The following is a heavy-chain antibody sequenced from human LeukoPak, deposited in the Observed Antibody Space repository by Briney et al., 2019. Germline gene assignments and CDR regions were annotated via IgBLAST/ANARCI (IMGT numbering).Heavy chain of an antibody. J-gene: IGHJ5*02. Sequence: PGGSLRLSCAASGFTFSSYSMNWVRQAPGKGLEWVAVISYDGSNKFYADSVKGRFTISRDNSKNTLYLQMNSLRAEDTAVYYCARAGDLYGSGSYMMAWGQGTLVTVSS. D-gene: IGHD3-10*01. CDR1: GFTFSSYS. CDR2: ISYDGSNK. CDR3: ARAGDLYGSGSYMMA. V-gene: IGHV3-30*03.